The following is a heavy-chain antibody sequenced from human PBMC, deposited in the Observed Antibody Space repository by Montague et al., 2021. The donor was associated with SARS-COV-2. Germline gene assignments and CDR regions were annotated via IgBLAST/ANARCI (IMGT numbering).Heavy chain of an antibody. CDR2: XXRXXXK. V-gene: IGHV2-70*01. Sequence: PALVKPTQTLTLTCTFSGFSLSTSGMCVSWIRQPPGKALEWLAXXXRXXXKYXSTSLKTRLTISKDTSKNQVVLTMTNMDPVDTATYYCARINSDPLDYYYYGMDVWGQGTTVTVSS. CDR1: GFSLSTSGMC. D-gene: IGHD1-1*01. J-gene: IGHJ6*02. CDR3: ARINSDPLDYYYYGMDV.